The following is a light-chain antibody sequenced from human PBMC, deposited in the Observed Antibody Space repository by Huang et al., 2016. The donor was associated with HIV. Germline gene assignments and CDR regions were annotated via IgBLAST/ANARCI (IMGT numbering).Light chain of an antibody. V-gene: IGKV3-15*01. CDR2: GAS. J-gene: IGKJ2*01. CDR3: QQYNNWPRT. CDR1: QDVSSN. Sequence: ERVMTQSPDILSVSPGETATLSCRARQDVSSNLAWYRQKPGQAPSLLIYGASTRVSGIPARFNGSGSGIAFTLTISSVQSEDFAVYYCQQYNNWPRTFGQGTKLEIK.